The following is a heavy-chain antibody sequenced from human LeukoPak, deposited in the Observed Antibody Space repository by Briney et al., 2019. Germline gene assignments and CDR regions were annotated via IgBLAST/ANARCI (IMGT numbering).Heavy chain of an antibody. V-gene: IGHV3-21*01. J-gene: IGHJ5*02. CDR3: ARDRSITIFGVVSIQVDWFDP. CDR1: GFTFGSYS. CDR2: ISSSSSYI. D-gene: IGHD3-3*01. Sequence: PGGSLRLSCAASGFTFGSYSMTWVRQAPGKGLEWVSSISSSSSYIYYADSVKGRFTISRDNAKNSLYLQMNSLRAEDTAVYYCARDRSITIFGVVSIQVDWFDPWGQGTLVTVSS.